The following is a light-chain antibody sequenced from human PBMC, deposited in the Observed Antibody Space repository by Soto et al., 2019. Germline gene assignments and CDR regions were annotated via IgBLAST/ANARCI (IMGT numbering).Light chain of an antibody. V-gene: IGKV1-5*01. CDR1: QSISSW. CDR3: QQYNSYSTWT. CDR2: DAS. J-gene: IGKJ1*01. Sequence: DIQITQAPSTLSDSVGDRVTITCRASQSISSWLAWYQQKPGKAPKLLIYDASTLESGVPSRFSGSGSGTEFTLTISSLQSDDFATYYCQQYNSYSTWTFGQGTKVDIK.